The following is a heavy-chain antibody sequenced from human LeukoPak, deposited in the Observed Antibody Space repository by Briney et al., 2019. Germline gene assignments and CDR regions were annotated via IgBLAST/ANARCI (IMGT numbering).Heavy chain of an antibody. D-gene: IGHD4-17*01. CDR1: GYTFPGYY. V-gene: IGHV1-2*02. CDR3: ARARNDYGDYYGYDY. J-gene: IGHJ4*02. CDR2: INPNSGGT. Sequence: ASVKVTSQAPGYTFPGYYMHWVRQAPGQGLEWMGWINPNSGGTNYARKFQGRVTRTRDTSISTAYMEVSRLRSDDTAVYYWARARNDYGDYYGYDYWGQGTVVTVSS.